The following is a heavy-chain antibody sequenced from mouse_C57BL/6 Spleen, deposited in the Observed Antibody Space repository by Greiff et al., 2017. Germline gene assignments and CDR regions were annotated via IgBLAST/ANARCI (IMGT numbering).Heavy chain of an antibody. V-gene: IGHV1-80*01. CDR2: IYPGDGDT. Sequence: VQLQQSGAELVKPGASVKISCKASGYAFSSYWMNWVKQRPGTGLEWIGQIYPGDGDTNYNGKFKGKATLTADKSSSPASMQHSSLTSEDSAVYFCERWDYYGSSYWYFDVGGTGTTVTVSS. J-gene: IGHJ1*03. D-gene: IGHD1-1*01. CDR3: ERWDYYGSSYWYFDV. CDR1: GYAFSSYW.